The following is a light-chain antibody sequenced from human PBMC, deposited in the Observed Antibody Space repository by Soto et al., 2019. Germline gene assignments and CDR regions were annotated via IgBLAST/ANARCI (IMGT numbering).Light chain of an antibody. CDR2: AAS. CDR3: QQSSSGPYT. Sequence: DIQMTQSPSSLSASVGDRVTITCRASQSISTYLHWYQQKPGKAPKLLIYAASSLQSGVPSRFTGSGSGTDFTLTILSLQPEDFATYFCQQSSSGPYTFGQGTKLEIK. J-gene: IGKJ2*01. V-gene: IGKV1-39*01. CDR1: QSISTY.